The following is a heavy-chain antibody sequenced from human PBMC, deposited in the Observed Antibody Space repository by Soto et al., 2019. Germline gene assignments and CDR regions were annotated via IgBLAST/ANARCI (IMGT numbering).Heavy chain of an antibody. J-gene: IGHJ5*01. D-gene: IGHD7-27*01. CDR3: ARGRYCLTGRCFPNWFDS. CDR2: IYKSATT. V-gene: IGHV4-30-4*01. CDR1: GDSISNLDYF. Sequence: SETLSLTCSISGDSISNLDYFWAWIRQPPGQALEYIGYIYKSATTYYNPSFESRVAISVDTSKSQFSLNVTSVTAADTAVYFCARGRYCLTGRCFPNWFDSWGQGALVTVSS.